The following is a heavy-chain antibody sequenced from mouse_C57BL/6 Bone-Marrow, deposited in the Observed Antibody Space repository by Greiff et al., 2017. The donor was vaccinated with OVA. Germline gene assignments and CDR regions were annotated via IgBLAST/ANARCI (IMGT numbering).Heavy chain of an antibody. D-gene: IGHD2-3*01. Sequence: EVKLMESGAELVRPGASVKLSCPASGFNIKDDYMHWVKQRPEQGLEWIGWIDPENGDTEYASKFQGKATITVDPSSNTAYLQLSSLTSEDTAVYYCTTTNDVYYGAYWGQGTLVTVSA. V-gene: IGHV14-4*01. J-gene: IGHJ3*01. CDR2: IDPENGDT. CDR3: TTTNDVYYGAY. CDR1: GFNIKDDY.